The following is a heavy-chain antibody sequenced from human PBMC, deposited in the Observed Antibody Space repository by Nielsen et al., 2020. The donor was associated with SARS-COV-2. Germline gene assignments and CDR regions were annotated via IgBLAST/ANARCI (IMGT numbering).Heavy chain of an antibody. Sequence: GSLRLSCTVSGGSISSYYWSWIRQPPGKGLEWIGYIYYSGSTNYNPSLKSRVTISVDTSKNQFSLKLSSVTAADTAVYYCARDGDSSSWGSMDVWGQGTTVTVSS. J-gene: IGHJ6*02. CDR3: ARDGDSSSWGSMDV. V-gene: IGHV4-59*01. CDR2: IYYSGST. CDR1: GGSISSYY. D-gene: IGHD6-13*01.